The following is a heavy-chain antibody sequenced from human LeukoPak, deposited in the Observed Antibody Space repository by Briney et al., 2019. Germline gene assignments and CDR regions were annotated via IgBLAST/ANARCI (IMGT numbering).Heavy chain of an antibody. V-gene: IGHV3-23*01. CDR1: GFTFSSYA. J-gene: IGHJ3*02. CDR3: AKVWFGGLFGAFDI. CDR2: ISGSGGST. Sequence: PGGSLRLSCAASGFTFSSYAMSWVRQAPGKGLEWVSVISGSGGSTHYTDPVNGRFTISRDNSKNTLSLQMNSLRAEDTAVYYCAKVWFGGLFGAFDIWGQGTMVTVSS. D-gene: IGHD3-10*01.